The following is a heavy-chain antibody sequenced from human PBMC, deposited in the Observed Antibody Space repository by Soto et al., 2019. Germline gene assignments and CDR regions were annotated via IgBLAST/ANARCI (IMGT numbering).Heavy chain of an antibody. Sequence: TLSLTCAAYGGSFSGHYCSWVRQPPGRGLEWIGEINYSETTNYNPSLESPVTVSVDSFKNQCTLKVTSVTAADTAVYYCARRYGSGKYYFDFWGQGTPVTVSS. CDR1: GGSFSGHY. J-gene: IGHJ4*02. D-gene: IGHD3-10*01. CDR2: INYSETT. V-gene: IGHV4-34*01. CDR3: ARRYGSGKYYFDF.